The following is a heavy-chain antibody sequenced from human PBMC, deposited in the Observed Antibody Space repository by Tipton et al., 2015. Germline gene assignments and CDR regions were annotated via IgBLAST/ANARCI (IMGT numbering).Heavy chain of an antibody. V-gene: IGHV4-34*01. D-gene: IGHD5-24*01. CDR1: GGSFSGYY. CDR3: ARDLEHGMDV. Sequence: LRLSCAVYGGSFSGYYWTWIRQPPGKGLEWIGEINHSGGTKYNPSLKSRVTMSVDTSKKQFSLKLDSVTAADTAVYYCARDLEHGMDVWGQGTTVTVS. CDR2: INHSGGT. J-gene: IGHJ6*02.